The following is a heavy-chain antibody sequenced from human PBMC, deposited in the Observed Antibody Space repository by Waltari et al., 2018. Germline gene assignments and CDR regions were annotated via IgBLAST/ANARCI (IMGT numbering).Heavy chain of an antibody. CDR1: GFTFGDYA. D-gene: IGHD5-18*01. Sequence: DVQLAESGGGLVQPGRSLTLSCTTSGFTFGDYAMSWLRQASGKGLEWLGFMRIKTYGGTTEYGASVKGRFSISRDDSKSIAYLQMNSLKTEDTAIYYCTRVSGYTYGPDFDYWGQGTLVTVSS. V-gene: IGHV3-49*03. CDR2: MRIKTYGGTT. CDR3: TRVSGYTYGPDFDY. J-gene: IGHJ4*02.